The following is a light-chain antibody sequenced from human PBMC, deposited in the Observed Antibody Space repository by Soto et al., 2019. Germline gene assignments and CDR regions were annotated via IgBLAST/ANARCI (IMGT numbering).Light chain of an antibody. V-gene: IGKV3-20*01. Sequence: EVVLTQSPATLSLSPGETATRSCRASQSVSSTYLAWYQQQPGQAPRLLMSGTSNRATGTPDRFSGSGSGTDFTLTTSRLEPEDFAVYYCHQYGSPPITFGQGTRLEI. CDR1: QSVSSTY. J-gene: IGKJ5*01. CDR2: GTS. CDR3: HQYGSPPIT.